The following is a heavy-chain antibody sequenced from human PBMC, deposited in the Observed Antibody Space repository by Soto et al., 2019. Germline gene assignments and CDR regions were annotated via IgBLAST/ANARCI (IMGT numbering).Heavy chain of an antibody. Sequence: EVQLVESGGGLVQPGGSLRLSCAASGFTVSSNYMSWVRQAPGKGLEWVSVIYSGGSTYYADSVKGRFTISRDNSKNQVDLQMNSPRAGDTAGYYRASLYSGYDFVDYWGQGTLVTVSS. CDR3: ASLYSGYDFVDY. J-gene: IGHJ4*02. CDR1: GFTVSSNY. V-gene: IGHV3-66*01. D-gene: IGHD5-12*01. CDR2: IYSGGST.